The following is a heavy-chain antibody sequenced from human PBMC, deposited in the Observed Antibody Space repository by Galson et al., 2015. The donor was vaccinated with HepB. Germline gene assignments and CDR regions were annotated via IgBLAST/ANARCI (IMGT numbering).Heavy chain of an antibody. Sequence: SLRLSCAASGFSFNYYAMSWVRQAPGKGLEWVSAISASGGTTYFTDSVNGRFTTFRDNSKNTLYLQMHSLRAEDTDVYYCANTRGLQYYFDSWGQGTLVSVSS. CDR3: ANTRGLQYYFDS. CDR1: GFSFNYYA. J-gene: IGHJ4*02. CDR2: ISASGGTT. D-gene: IGHD4-11*01. V-gene: IGHV3-23*01.